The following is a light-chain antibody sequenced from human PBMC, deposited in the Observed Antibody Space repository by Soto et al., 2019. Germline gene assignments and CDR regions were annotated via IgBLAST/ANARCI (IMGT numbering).Light chain of an antibody. CDR2: GAS. CDR1: QIVSRY. V-gene: IGKV3-15*01. CDR3: LRYNDCSLT. Sequence: EIVMTQAQATLSESPGEKATLSCSASQIVSRYWAWYHQKPGQPPRLLIYGASTKASGIRTRFSGSEAGTEFTLTIISLKSEDFEIYYCLRYNDCSLTFGGATKVEIK. J-gene: IGKJ4*01.